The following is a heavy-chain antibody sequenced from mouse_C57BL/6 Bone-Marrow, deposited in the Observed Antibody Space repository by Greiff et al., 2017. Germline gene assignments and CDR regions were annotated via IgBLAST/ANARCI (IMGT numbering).Heavy chain of an antibody. D-gene: IGHD2-1*01. Sequence: VNVVESGAELARPGASVKLSCEASGYTFTSYGISWVKQRTGQGLEWIGEIYPRSGNTYYNEKFKGKATLTADKSSSTAYMELRSLTSEDSAVYFCAREGATMVHYYAMDYWGQGTSVTVSS. J-gene: IGHJ4*01. CDR3: AREGATMVHYYAMDY. V-gene: IGHV1-81*01. CDR1: GYTFTSYG. CDR2: IYPRSGNT.